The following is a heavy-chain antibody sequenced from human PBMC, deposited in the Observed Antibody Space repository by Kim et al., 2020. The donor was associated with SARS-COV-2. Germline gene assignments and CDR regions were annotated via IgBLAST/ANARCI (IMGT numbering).Heavy chain of an antibody. J-gene: IGHJ6*02. V-gene: IGHV4-34*01. CDR1: GGSFSGYY. CDR2: INHSGST. CDR3: ARGGGVLLFYYYYGMDV. Sequence: SETLSLTCAVYGGSFSGYYWSWIRQPPGKGLEWIGEINHSGSTNYNPSLKSRVTISVDTSKNQFSLKLSSVTAADTAVYYCARGGGVLLFYYYYGMDVWGQGPTVTVSS. D-gene: IGHD2-15*01.